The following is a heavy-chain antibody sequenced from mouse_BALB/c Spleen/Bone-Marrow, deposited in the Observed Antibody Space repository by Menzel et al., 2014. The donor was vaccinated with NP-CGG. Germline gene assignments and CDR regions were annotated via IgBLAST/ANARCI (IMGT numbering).Heavy chain of an antibody. J-gene: IGHJ4*01. CDR3: ARGIYYGNYVYAMGH. D-gene: IGHD2-1*01. CDR1: GYTFTNYW. CDR2: IAPGSGST. V-gene: IGHV1S41*01. Sequence: DLVKPGLSAKLPCKAAGYTFTNYWINWIKQRPGQGLEWIGRIAPGSGSTYYNEMFKGKATLTVDTSSSTAYIQLSNLSSEDSAVYFCARGIYYGNYVYAMGHWRKGTSVPVSS.